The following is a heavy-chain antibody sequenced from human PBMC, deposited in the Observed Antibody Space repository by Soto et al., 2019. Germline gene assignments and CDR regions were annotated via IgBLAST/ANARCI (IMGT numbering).Heavy chain of an antibody. CDR1: GGSISSGHW. CDR3: ARHIAVAGTRGFDY. V-gene: IGHV4-4*02. Sequence: QVELQESGPGLVKTSGALSLTCAVSGGSISSGHWWSWVRQPPGEGLEWIGEIFQSETTNYNPSVESRVIISMDKSKNQFSLEVISVTAADTSVYFCARHIAVAGTRGFDYWGQGNLVTVSS. CDR2: IFQSETT. D-gene: IGHD6-19*01. J-gene: IGHJ4*02.